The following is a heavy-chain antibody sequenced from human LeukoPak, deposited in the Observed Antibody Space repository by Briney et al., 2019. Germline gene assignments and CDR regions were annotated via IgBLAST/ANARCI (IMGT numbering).Heavy chain of an antibody. J-gene: IGHJ6*03. CDR1: GFTFSSYD. CDR3: ARGGGTGSYYYYMDV. D-gene: IGHD7-27*01. CDR2: IGTAGDT. V-gene: IGHV3-13*01. Sequence: PGGSLRLSCAASGFTFSSYDMHWVRQATGKGLEWVSAIGTAGDTYYPGSVKGRFTISRENAKNSLYLQMNSLRAGDTAVYYCARGGGTGSYYYYMDVWGKGTTVTVSS.